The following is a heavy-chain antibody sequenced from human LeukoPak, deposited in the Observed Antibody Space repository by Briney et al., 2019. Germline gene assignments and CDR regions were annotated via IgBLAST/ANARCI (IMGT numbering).Heavy chain of an antibody. CDR2: INPNSGGT. Sequence: ASVKLSCKASGYSFTGYYIHWVRQAPGQGLEWMGWINPNSGGTNYAQKFQGRVTMTRDTSISTAYMELRRLKSDDTAVYYCARDDYGDCYTYWGQGTLVTVSS. D-gene: IGHD4-17*01. CDR1: GYSFTGYY. J-gene: IGHJ4*02. V-gene: IGHV1-2*02. CDR3: ARDDYGDCYTY.